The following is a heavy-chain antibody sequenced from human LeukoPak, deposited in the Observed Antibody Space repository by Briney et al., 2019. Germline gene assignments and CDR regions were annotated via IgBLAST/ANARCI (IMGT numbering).Heavy chain of an antibody. CDR1: GFTFSSYA. J-gene: IGHJ4*02. V-gene: IGHV3-30-3*01. Sequence: PGGSLRLSCAASGFTFSSYAMHWVRQAPGKGLEWVAVISYDGSNKYYADSVKGRFTISRDNSKNTLYLQMKRLRAEDTAVYYCARGQCGYWGQGTLVTVSS. CDR2: ISYDGSNK. CDR3: ARGQCGY. D-gene: IGHD2-21*01.